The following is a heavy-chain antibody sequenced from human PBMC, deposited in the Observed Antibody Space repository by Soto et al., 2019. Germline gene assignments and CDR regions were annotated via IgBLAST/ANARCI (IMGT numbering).Heavy chain of an antibody. CDR2: ISGSGGST. CDR1: GFTFSSYA. D-gene: IGHD3-3*01. CDR3: AKMSPGLEWLLLYMDV. J-gene: IGHJ6*03. Sequence: EVQLLESGGGLVQPGGSLRLSCAASGFTFSSYAMSWVRQAPGKGLEGVSAISGSGGSTYYADSVKGRFTISRDNSKNTLYLQMNSLRAEDTAVYYCAKMSPGLEWLLLYMDVWGKGTTVTVSS. V-gene: IGHV3-23*01.